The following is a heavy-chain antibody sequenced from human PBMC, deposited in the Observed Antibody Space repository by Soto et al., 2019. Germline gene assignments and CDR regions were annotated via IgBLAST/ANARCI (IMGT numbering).Heavy chain of an antibody. J-gene: IGHJ5*02. CDR3: ARALPGYSYGYWFDP. D-gene: IGHD5-18*01. Sequence: SETLSLTCAVYGGSFSGYYWSWIRQPPGKGLEWIGEINHSGSTNYNPSLKSRVTISVDTSKNQFSLKLSSVTAADTAVYYCARALPGYSYGYWFDPWGQGTLVTVSS. CDR2: INHSGST. V-gene: IGHV4-34*01. CDR1: GGSFSGYY.